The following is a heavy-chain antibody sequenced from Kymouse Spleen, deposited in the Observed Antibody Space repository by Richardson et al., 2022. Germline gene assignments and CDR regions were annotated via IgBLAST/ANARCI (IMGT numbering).Heavy chain of an antibody. Sequence: QVQLQESGPGLVKPSGTLSLTCAVSGGSISSSNWWSWVRQPPGKGLEWIGEIYHSGSTNYNPSLKSRVTISVDKSKNQFSLKLSSVTAADTAVYYCAGSSTSCYGYYYYGMDVWGQGTTVTVSS. CDR3: AGSSTSCYGYYYYGMDV. J-gene: IGHJ6*02. CDR1: GGSISSSNW. CDR2: IYHSGST. V-gene: IGHV4-4*02. D-gene: IGHD2-2*02.